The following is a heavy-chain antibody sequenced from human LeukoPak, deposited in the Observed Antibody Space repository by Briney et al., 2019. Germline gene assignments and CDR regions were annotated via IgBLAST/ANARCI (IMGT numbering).Heavy chain of an antibody. Sequence: GGSLRLSCVASGFTFSNYFMHWVRQAPGRGLDWVALIWYDGGSQYYADSVKGRFTISRDNSKNTLYLQMNSLRAEDTAVYYCASGVPAAIYWGQGTLVTVSS. CDR2: IWYDGGSQ. D-gene: IGHD2-2*01. V-gene: IGHV3-33*01. CDR3: ASGVPAAIY. CDR1: GFTFSNYF. J-gene: IGHJ4*02.